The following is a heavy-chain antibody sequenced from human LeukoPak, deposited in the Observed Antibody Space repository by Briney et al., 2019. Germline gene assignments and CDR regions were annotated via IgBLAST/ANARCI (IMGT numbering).Heavy chain of an antibody. CDR1: VYTFTGYY. CDR2: INPNSGGT. CDR3: ARDAARGGITVTTEY. V-gene: IGHV1-2*02. Sequence: ASVKVSCEASVYTFTGYYIHWVRQAPGQGLEWMGWINPNSGGTNYAQRFQGRVTMTRDTSTSTAYMELSRLRSDDTAVYYCARDAARGGITVTTEYWGQGTLVTVSS. J-gene: IGHJ4*02. D-gene: IGHD4-11*01.